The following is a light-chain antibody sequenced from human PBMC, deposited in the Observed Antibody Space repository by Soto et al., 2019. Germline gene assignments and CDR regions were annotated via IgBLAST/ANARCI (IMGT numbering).Light chain of an antibody. CDR1: RSVSNY. CDR3: KQYNNWPA. CDR2: GAS. J-gene: IGKJ3*01. Sequence: EIVFTQSPATLSLSPVESATLSCRASRSVSNYLAWYQQKPGQAPRLLIYGASTRATGIPARFSGSGSGREFTLTISSLQSEDFAVYYCKQYNNWPAFGPGTKVDIK. V-gene: IGKV3-15*01.